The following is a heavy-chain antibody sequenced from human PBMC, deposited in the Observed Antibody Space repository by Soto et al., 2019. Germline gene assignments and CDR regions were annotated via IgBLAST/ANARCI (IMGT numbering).Heavy chain of an antibody. CDR1: GYTFTSYG. V-gene: IGHV1-18*01. Sequence: QVQLVQSGAEVKKPGASVKVSCKASGYTFTSYGISWVRQAPGQGLEWMGWISAYNGNTNYAQKRQGRVTMTTDTPTSTAYMELRSLRSDDTAVYYCARVLRYFDWLFHHDAFDIWGQGTMVTVSS. CDR2: ISAYNGNT. CDR3: ARVLRYFDWLFHHDAFDI. D-gene: IGHD3-9*01. J-gene: IGHJ3*02.